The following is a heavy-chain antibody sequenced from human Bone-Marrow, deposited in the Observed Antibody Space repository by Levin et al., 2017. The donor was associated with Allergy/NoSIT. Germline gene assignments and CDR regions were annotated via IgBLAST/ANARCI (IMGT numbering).Heavy chain of an antibody. CDR3: AIIAYGGLYYFDY. J-gene: IGHJ4*02. CDR1: GFTFSSYG. Sequence: PGGSLRLSCAASGFTFSSYGMHWVRQAPGKGLEWVAVISYDGSNKYYADSVKGRFTISRDNSKNTLYLQMNSLRAEDTAVYYCAIIAYGGLYYFDYWGQGTLVTVSS. CDR2: ISYDGSNK. V-gene: IGHV3-30*03. D-gene: IGHD4-23*01.